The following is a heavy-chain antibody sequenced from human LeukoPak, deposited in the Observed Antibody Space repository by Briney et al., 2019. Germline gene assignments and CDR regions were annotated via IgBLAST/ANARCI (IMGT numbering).Heavy chain of an antibody. CDR3: ANVTAKNMVRGVGGFDY. CDR2: ISGSGGST. CDR1: GLTFSIYG. V-gene: IGHV3-23*01. D-gene: IGHD3-10*01. Sequence: GGSLRLSCAASGLTFSIYGMTRVRQAPGKGLEWVSSISGSGGSTYYADSVKGRFTISRDNSKNTVYLQMNSLRAEDTAVYYCANVTAKNMVRGVGGFDYWGQGTLVTVSS. J-gene: IGHJ4*02.